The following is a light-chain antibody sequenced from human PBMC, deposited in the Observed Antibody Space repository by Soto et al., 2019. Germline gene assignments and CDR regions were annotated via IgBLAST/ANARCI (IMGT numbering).Light chain of an antibody. J-gene: IGKJ3*01. V-gene: IGKV3-20*01. CDR3: QQYGGSSFT. CDR2: GTS. CDR1: HSVSSAY. Sequence: EIELTQSPGTVSLSPGERVTLSCRASHSVSSAYLAWYQQKPGQAPRLLIYGTSNRATGIPDRFSGSGSGTDFTLTISRLEPEDFAVYYCQQYGGSSFTFGPGTKVDIK.